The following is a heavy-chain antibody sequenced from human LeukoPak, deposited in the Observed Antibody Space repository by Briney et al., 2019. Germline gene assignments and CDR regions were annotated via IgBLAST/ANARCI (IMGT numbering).Heavy chain of an antibody. CDR2: LHNSGTT. CDR1: GGSITIDY. V-gene: IGHV4-4*07. Sequence: SETLSLTCTVSGGSITIDYWSWIRQPAGEGLEWIGRLHNSGTTKYNSSLESRVTMSLDTSKNQFSLKVTSVTAADTAVYYCARDRSRTFDYWGQGILVTVSP. J-gene: IGHJ4*02. CDR3: ARDRSRTFDY. D-gene: IGHD1-7*01.